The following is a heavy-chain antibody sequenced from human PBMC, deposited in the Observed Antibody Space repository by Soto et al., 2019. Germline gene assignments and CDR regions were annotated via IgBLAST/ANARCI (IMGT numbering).Heavy chain of an antibody. J-gene: IGHJ4*02. CDR3: ASSRSYDQNDY. CDR2: INHSGST. CDR1: GGSFSGYY. Sequence: QVQLQQWGAGLLKPSETLSLTCAGYGGSFSGYYWSWIRQPPRKGLEWIGEINHSGSTNYNPTVKSRVTISVDTSKNQFSLMLSSVTAADTGVYYCASSRSYDQNDYWGQGTLVTVS. D-gene: IGHD5-18*01. V-gene: IGHV4-34*01.